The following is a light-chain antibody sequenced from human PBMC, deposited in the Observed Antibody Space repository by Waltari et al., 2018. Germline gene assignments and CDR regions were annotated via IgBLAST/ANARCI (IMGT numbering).Light chain of an antibody. J-gene: IGLJ1*01. Sequence: QSTLTQPRSVSGSPGQSVTISCTGTSSDVGAYNYVSWYQPHPGKAPKLMIYEVSNRPSGISDRFSGSKSGNTAALTISGLQAEDEADYYCCSYAGSYTFAVFGTGTKVTV. CDR2: EVS. CDR1: SSDVGAYNY. CDR3: CSYAGSYTFAV. V-gene: IGLV2-11*01.